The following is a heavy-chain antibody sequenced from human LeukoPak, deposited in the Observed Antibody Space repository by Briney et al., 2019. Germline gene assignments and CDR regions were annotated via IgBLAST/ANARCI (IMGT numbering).Heavy chain of an antibody. CDR3: ARENYGDYGNDY. CDR2: IYSGGST. V-gene: IGHV3-53*01. CDR1: GFTVSSNY. Sequence: GGPLRLSCAASGFTVSSNYMSWVRQAPGKGLEWVSVIYSGGSTYYADSVKGRFTISRDNSKNTLYLQMNSLRAEDTAVYYCARENYGDYGNDYWGQGTLVTVSS. J-gene: IGHJ4*02. D-gene: IGHD4-17*01.